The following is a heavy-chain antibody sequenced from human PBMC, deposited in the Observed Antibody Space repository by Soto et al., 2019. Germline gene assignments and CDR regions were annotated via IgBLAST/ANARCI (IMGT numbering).Heavy chain of an antibody. V-gene: IGHV4-59*01. Sequence: PAETLSLTCTVSGFSIGSYYLSWIRQPPGKGLEWIGYIYYSGSTNYNPSLKSRVTISVDTSKNQLSMAMSSVTAADTAVYYCARDRDYDGSGYYCPFDSWGQGTLVTVSS. CDR1: GFSIGSYY. J-gene: IGHJ5*01. D-gene: IGHD3-22*01. CDR3: ARDRDYDGSGYYCPFDS. CDR2: IYYSGST.